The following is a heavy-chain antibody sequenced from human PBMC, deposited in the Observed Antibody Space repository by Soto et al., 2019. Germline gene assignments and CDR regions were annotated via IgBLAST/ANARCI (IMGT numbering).Heavy chain of an antibody. CDR1: GYTFTSYG. Sequence: QVQLVQSGAEVKKPGASVKVSCKASGYTFTSYGISWVRQAPGQGLEWMGWISAYNGNTNYAQKLQGRVTMTTDTSTSTANMELRSLRSDDTAVYYCARDLVRYCSSTSCFLGVDYWGQGTLVTVSS. D-gene: IGHD2-2*01. J-gene: IGHJ4*02. V-gene: IGHV1-18*01. CDR3: ARDLVRYCSSTSCFLGVDY. CDR2: ISAYNGNT.